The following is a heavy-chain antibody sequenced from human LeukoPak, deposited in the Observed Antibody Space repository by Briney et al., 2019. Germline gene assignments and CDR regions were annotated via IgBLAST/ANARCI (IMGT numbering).Heavy chain of an antibody. D-gene: IGHD3-10*01. CDR2: ISAFNGNT. J-gene: IGHJ4*02. CDR1: GYTFTSYD. CDR3: ARVYSSAFDH. Sequence: ASVKVSCKASGYTFTSYDINWVRQATGQGLEWMGWISAFNGNTNNAQKVQGRVTMTTDTSTSTAYMELRSLTSDDTAMYYCARVYSSAFDHWGQGTLVTVTS. V-gene: IGHV1-18*01.